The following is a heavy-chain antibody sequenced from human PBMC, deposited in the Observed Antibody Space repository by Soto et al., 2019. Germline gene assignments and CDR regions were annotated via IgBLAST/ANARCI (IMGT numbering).Heavy chain of an antibody. J-gene: IGHJ6*02. CDR1: GFTFSSYG. Sequence: QVQLVESGGGVVQPGRSLRLSCAASGFTFSSYGMNWVRQAPGKGLEWVAVISYDGSNKYYADSVKGRFTISRDSSKNXLYRQMNSLRAEDTAVYYCAKEDSSSWHYYYGMDVWGQGTTVTVSS. CDR3: AKEDSSSWHYYYGMDV. V-gene: IGHV3-30*18. D-gene: IGHD6-13*01. CDR2: ISYDGSNK.